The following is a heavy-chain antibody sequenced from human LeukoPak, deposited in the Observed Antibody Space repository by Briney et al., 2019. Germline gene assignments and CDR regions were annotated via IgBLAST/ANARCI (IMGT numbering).Heavy chain of an antibody. J-gene: IGHJ4*02. Sequence: PGGSLRLSCAASGYIFSSYWMHWVRQGPGKGLVWVSRINEDGSSTSYADSVRGRFTISRDNAKNTLYLQMNSLRAEDTAVYYCTRGTFGARDSWGQGTLVTVSS. V-gene: IGHV3-74*01. CDR3: TRGTFGARDS. CDR2: INEDGSST. D-gene: IGHD3-10*01. CDR1: GYIFSSYW.